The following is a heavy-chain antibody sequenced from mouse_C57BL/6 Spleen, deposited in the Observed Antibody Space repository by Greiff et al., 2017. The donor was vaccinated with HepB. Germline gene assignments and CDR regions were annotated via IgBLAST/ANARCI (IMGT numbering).Heavy chain of an antibody. V-gene: IGHV1-54*01. CDR1: GYAFTNYL. CDR2: INPGSGGT. D-gene: IGHD2-4*01. Sequence: VKLMESGAELVRPGTSVKVSCKASGYAFTNYLIEWVKQRPGQGLEWIGVINPGSGGTNYNEKFKGKATLTADKSSSTAYMQLSSLTSEDSAVYFCARSDDYDGVYAMDYWGQGTSVTVSS. CDR3: ARSDDYDGVYAMDY. J-gene: IGHJ4*01.